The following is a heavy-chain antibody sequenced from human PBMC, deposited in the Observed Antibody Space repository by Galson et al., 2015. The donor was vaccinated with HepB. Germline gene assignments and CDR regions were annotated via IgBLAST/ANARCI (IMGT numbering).Heavy chain of an antibody. CDR2: IYYSGST. Sequence: ETLSLTCTVSGGSISSSSYYWGWIRQPPGKGLEWIGSIYYSGSTYYNPSLKSRVTISVDTSKNQFSLKLSSVTAADTAVYYCAIVDTAMVNFDYWGQGTTVTVSS. D-gene: IGHD5-18*01. V-gene: IGHV4-39*01. CDR3: AIVDTAMVNFDY. CDR1: GGSISSSSYY. J-gene: IGHJ4*03.